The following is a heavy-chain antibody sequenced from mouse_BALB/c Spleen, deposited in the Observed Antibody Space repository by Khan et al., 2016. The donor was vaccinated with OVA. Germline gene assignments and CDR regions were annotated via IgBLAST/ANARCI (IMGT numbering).Heavy chain of an antibody. CDR2: ISYSGST. D-gene: IGHD1-1*01. V-gene: IGHV3-2*02. CDR1: GYSITSDYA. Sequence: EVKLLESGPGLLKPSQSLSLTCTVTGYSITSDYAWNWIRQFPGNKLELMAYISYSGSTTSSPSLRSRISITRDTSKNQFFLQLNSVTTEDTATYDCASGRLLLRYPDYFDYWGQGTTLTVSS. J-gene: IGHJ2*01. CDR3: ASGRLLLRYPDYFDY.